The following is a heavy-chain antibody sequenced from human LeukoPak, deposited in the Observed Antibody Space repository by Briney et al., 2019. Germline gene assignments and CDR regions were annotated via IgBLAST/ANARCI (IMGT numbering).Heavy chain of an antibody. J-gene: IGHJ3*02. CDR2: INHIGST. CDR1: GGSFSGYY. D-gene: IGHD2-21*02. V-gene: IGHV4-34*01. Sequence: SETLSLTCAVYGGSFSGYYWSWIRQPPGKGLEWIGEINHIGSTNYNPSLKSRVTISVDTSKNQFSLKLRSVTAAATAVYYCAREQHIVVVTPYDAFDIWGQGTMVTVSS. CDR3: AREQHIVVVTPYDAFDI.